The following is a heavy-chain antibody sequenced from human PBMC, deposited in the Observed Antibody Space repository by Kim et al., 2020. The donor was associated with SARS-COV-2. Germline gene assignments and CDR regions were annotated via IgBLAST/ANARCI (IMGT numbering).Heavy chain of an antibody. CDR3: ARDTWELPPGRTGFDY. D-gene: IGHD1-26*01. CDR2: ISAYNGNT. Sequence: ASVKVSCKASGYTFTSYGISWVRQAPGQGLEWMGWISAYNGNTNYAQKLQGRVTMTTDTSTSTAYMELRSLRSDDTAVYYCARDTWELPPGRTGFDYWGQGTLVTVSS. CDR1: GYTFTSYG. V-gene: IGHV1-18*04. J-gene: IGHJ4*02.